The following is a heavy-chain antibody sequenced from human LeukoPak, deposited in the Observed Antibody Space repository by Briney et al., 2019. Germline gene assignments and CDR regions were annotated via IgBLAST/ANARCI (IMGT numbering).Heavy chain of an antibody. V-gene: IGHV3-21*01. CDR1: GFPFSSYR. J-gene: IGHJ5*02. CDR3: ATVLRYFDWLFRFDP. CDR2: ISSSSSYI. D-gene: IGHD3-9*01. Sequence: GGSLSLSCAASGFPFSSYRMNWVRQAPGKGLEWVSSISSSSSYIYYADSVKGRFTISRDNAQNSLYLQMNRLRAEDTAVYYCATVLRYFDWLFRFDPWGQGTLVTVSS.